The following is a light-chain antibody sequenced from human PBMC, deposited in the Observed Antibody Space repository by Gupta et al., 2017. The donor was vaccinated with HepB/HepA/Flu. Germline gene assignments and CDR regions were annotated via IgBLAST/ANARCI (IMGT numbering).Light chain of an antibody. Sequence: DIQMTQSPSSLSASVGDRVTITCQESQDIKKYLNWYQQKPGKAPKLLIYDASNLETGVPSRFSGSGDGTDFTFTSSSLQPEDSATYYWQQYENSLTFGGGTKVEIK. CDR3: QQYENSLT. CDR1: QDIKKY. CDR2: DAS. J-gene: IGKJ4*01. V-gene: IGKV1-33*01.